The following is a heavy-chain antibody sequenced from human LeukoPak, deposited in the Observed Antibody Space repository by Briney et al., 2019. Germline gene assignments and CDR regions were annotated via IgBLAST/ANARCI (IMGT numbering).Heavy chain of an antibody. V-gene: IGHV3-30*03. CDR2: ISYDGSNK. Sequence: GRSLRLSCAASGFTFSSYGMHWVRQAPGKGLEWVAVISYDGSNKYYADSVKGRFTISRDNSKNTLYLQMNSLRDEDTAVYYCARDEYSSSWYSKGAFDIWGQGTMVTVSS. J-gene: IGHJ3*02. CDR3: ARDEYSSSWYSKGAFDI. CDR1: GFTFSSYG. D-gene: IGHD6-13*01.